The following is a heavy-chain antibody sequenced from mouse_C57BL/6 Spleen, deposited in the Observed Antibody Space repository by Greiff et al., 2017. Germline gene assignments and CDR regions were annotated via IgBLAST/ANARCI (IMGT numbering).Heavy chain of an antibody. CDR3: AREGRGYFDY. D-gene: IGHD3-3*01. CDR2: IYPGDGDT. CDR1: GYAFRSSW. Sequence: VKLMESGPELVKPGASVTLSCKASGYAFRSSWMNWVKQRPGKGLEWIGRIYPGDGDTNNNGKFKGQAQLTAEQSSSTTYMQLSSLTSEDSAVYFCAREGRGYFDYWGQGTTLTVSS. V-gene: IGHV1-82*01. J-gene: IGHJ2*01.